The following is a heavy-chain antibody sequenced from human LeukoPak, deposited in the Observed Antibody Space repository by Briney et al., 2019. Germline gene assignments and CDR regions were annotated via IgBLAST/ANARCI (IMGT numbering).Heavy chain of an antibody. V-gene: IGHV4-61*05. CDR2: IYYSGST. Sequence: SETLSLTCTVSGGSISSSSYYWGWIRQPPGKGLEWIGYIYYSGSTNYNPSLKSRVTISVDTSKNQFSLKLSSVTAADTAVYYCAGGELGDAFDIWGQGTMVTVSS. CDR1: GGSISSSSYY. J-gene: IGHJ3*02. D-gene: IGHD7-27*01. CDR3: AGGELGDAFDI.